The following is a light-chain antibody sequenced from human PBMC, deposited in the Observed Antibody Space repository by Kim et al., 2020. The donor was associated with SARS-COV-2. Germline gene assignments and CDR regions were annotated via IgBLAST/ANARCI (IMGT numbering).Light chain of an antibody. CDR1: QSVSIY. CDR2: DAS. V-gene: IGKV3-11*01. J-gene: IGKJ4*01. CDR3: QQRSAWPLT. Sequence: EIILTQSPGTLSLSPGERATLSCRASQSVSIYLAWYQQKPGQAPRLLINDASHRATGIPARFSGSGSGTDFTLTISSLEPEDFAVYYCQQRSAWPLTFGGGTKVDIK.